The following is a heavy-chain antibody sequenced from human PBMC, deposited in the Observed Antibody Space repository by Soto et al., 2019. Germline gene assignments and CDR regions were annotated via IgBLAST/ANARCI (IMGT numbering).Heavy chain of an antibody. CDR1: GGSISSYY. CDR2: IYYSGST. V-gene: IGHV4-59*12. Sequence: SETLSLTCTVSGGSISSYYWSWIRQPPGKGLEWIGYIYYSGSTNYNPSLKSRVTISVDTSKNQFSLKLSSVTAADTAVYYCARVVVTAIRRFYYYYGMDVWGQGTTVTVSS. D-gene: IGHD2-21*02. CDR3: ARVVVTAIRRFYYYYGMDV. J-gene: IGHJ6*02.